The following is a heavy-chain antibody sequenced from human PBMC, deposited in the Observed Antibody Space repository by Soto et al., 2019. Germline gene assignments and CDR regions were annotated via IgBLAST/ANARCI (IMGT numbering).Heavy chain of an antibody. D-gene: IGHD3-22*01. CDR1: GFTFSSYS. CDR3: ARDLGYYDSSGRRSAFDI. CDR2: ISSSSSYI. Sequence: GGSLRLSCAASGFTFSSYSMNWARQAPWKGLEWVSSISSSSSYIYYADSVKGRFTISRDNAKNSLYLQMNSLRAEDTAVYYCARDLGYYDSSGRRSAFDIWGQGTMVTVSS. J-gene: IGHJ3*02. V-gene: IGHV3-21*01.